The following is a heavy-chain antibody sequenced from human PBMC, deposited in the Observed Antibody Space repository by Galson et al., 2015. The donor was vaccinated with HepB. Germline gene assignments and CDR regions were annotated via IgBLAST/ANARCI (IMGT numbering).Heavy chain of an antibody. CDR1: GDSVTSNSAA. V-gene: IGHV6-1*01. J-gene: IGHJ2*01. CDR3: ARSPGYFDL. Sequence: CAISGDSVTSNSAAWNWIRQSPSRGLEWLGRTYYRSKWYKGYAVSVKSRISINPDTSKNQFSLQLNSVTPEDTAVYYCARSPGYFDLWGRGTLVTVSS. CDR2: TYYRSKWYK.